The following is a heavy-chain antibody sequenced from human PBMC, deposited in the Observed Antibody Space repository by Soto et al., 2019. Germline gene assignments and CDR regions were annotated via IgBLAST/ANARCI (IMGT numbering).Heavy chain of an antibody. V-gene: IGHV3-30*18. CDR3: AKVLLWFGESYYGMDV. CDR1: GFTFSSYG. D-gene: IGHD3-10*01. Sequence: GGSLRLSCAASGFTFSSYGMHWVRQAPGKGLEWVAVISYDGSNKYYADSVKGRFTTSRDNSKNTLYLQMNSLRAEDTAVYYCAKVLLWFGESYYGMDVWGQGTTVTVSS. CDR2: ISYDGSNK. J-gene: IGHJ6*02.